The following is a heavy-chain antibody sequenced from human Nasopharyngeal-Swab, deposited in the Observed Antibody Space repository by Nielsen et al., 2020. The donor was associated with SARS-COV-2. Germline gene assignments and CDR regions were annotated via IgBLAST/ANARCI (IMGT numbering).Heavy chain of an antibody. CDR2: VIPIFGTA. CDR1: GGTFSSYA. CDR3: AREGYYGSGSYAPFDY. D-gene: IGHD3-10*01. V-gene: IGHV1-69*13. Sequence: SVKVSCKASGGTFSSYAISWVRQAPGQGLEWMGGVIPIFGTANYAQKFQGRVTITADESTSTAYMELSSLRSEDTAVYYCAREGYYGSGSYAPFDYWGQGTLVTVSS. J-gene: IGHJ4*02.